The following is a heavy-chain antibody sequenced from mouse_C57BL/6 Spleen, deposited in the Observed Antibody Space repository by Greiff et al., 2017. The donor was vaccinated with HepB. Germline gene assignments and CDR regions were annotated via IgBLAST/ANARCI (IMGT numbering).Heavy chain of an antibody. V-gene: IGHV1-55*01. CDR1: GYTFTSYW. CDR2: IYPGSGST. Sequence: QVQLQQPGAELVKPGASVKMSCKASGYTFTSYWITWVKQRPGQGLEWIGDIYPGSGSTNYNEKFKSKATLTVDTSSSTAYMQLSSLPSEDSAVYYCARGRAYSNYKDWGQGTTLTVSS. D-gene: IGHD2-5*01. CDR3: ARGRAYSNYKD. J-gene: IGHJ2*01.